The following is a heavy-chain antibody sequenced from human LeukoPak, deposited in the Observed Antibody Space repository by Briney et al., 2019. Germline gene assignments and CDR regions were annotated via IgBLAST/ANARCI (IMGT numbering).Heavy chain of an antibody. Sequence: PSETLSLTCAVSGGSMGSYYWSWIRQPPGKGLEWIGYNYNSARTSNNGRTNYNPSLKSRVTISVDTSKNQFSLKLTSVTSEDTAVYYCAREYGSGSYYNYYFYCFDVWGQGTTVTVSS. CDR3: AREYGSGSYYNYYFYCFDV. D-gene: IGHD3-10*01. CDR1: GGSMGSYY. V-gene: IGHV4-59*01. J-gene: IGHJ6*02. CDR2: NYNSARTSNNGRT.